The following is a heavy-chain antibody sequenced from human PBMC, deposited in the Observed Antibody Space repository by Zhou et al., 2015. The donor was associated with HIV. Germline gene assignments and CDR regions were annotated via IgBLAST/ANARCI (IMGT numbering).Heavy chain of an antibody. CDR3: ARGEYCSSTSCWIYFQH. V-gene: IGHV1-69*12. CDR1: GGTFSSYA. Sequence: QVQLVQSGAEVKKPGSSVKVSCKASGGTFSSYAISWVRQAPGQGLEWMGGIIPIFGTANYAQKFQGRVTITADESTSTAYMELSSLRSEDTAVYYCARGEYCSSTSCWIYFQHWGQGTLVTVSS. D-gene: IGHD2-2*01. CDR2: IIPIFGTA. J-gene: IGHJ1*01.